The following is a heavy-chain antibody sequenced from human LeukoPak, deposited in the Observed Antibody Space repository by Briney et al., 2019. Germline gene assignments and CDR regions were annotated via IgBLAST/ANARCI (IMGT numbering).Heavy chain of an antibody. D-gene: IGHD6-13*01. CDR3: ARELGAGYYNWFDP. Sequence: PSQTLSLTCTVSGGSISSGGYYWSWIRQHPGKGLEWIGYIYYSGSTYYNPSLKSRVTISVDTSKNQFSLKLSSVTAADTAVYYCARELGAGYYNWFDPWGQGTLVTVSS. CDR2: IYYSGST. V-gene: IGHV4-31*03. J-gene: IGHJ5*02. CDR1: GGSISSGGYY.